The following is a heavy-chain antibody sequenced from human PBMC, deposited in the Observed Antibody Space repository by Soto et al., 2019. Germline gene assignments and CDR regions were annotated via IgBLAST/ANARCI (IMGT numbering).Heavy chain of an antibody. Sequence: EVHLLESGGGLVQPGGSLRLSCAASELSSSNHAMTWVRQAPGKGLEWVSGISGSDGGACYADSVKGRFTISRDNSRSTLYLQMNSLRVEDTAVYYCASGGLHGYTNGGLSYFHSWGQGTLVTVSS. CDR1: ELSSSNHA. CDR2: ISGSDGGA. CDR3: ASGGLHGYTNGGLSYFHS. D-gene: IGHD5-18*01. V-gene: IGHV3-23*01. J-gene: IGHJ4*02.